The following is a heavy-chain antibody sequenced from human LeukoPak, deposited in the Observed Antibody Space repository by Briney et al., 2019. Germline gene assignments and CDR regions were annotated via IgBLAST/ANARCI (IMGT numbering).Heavy chain of an antibody. CDR1: GGTFSSYA. CDR3: ARGRQWLVSLDFDY. V-gene: IGHV1-69*01. Sequence: ASVKVPCKASGGTFSSYAISWVRQAPGQGLEWMGGIIPIFGTANYAQKFQGRVTITADESTSTAYMELSSLRSEDTAVYYCARGRQWLVSLDFDYWGQGTLVTVSS. D-gene: IGHD6-19*01. J-gene: IGHJ4*02. CDR2: IIPIFGTA.